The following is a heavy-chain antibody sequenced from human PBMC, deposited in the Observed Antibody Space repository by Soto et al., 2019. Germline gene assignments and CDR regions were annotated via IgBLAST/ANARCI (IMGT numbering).Heavy chain of an antibody. V-gene: IGHV4-34*01. CDR2: INHSGST. J-gene: IGHJ5*02. CDR1: GGSFSGYY. D-gene: IGHD3-3*02. CDR3: ARHSLALRKNNWFDP. Sequence: SETLSLTCAVYGGSFSGYYWSWIRQPPGKGLEWIGEINHSGSTNYNPSLKSRVTISVDTSKNQFSLKLSSVTAADTALYFCARHSLALRKNNWFDPWGQGIMVTVSS.